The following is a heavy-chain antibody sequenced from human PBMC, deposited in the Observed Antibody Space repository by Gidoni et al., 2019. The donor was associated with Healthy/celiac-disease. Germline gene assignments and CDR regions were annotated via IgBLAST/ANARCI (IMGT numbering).Heavy chain of an antibody. CDR2: ISYDGSNK. D-gene: IGHD6-19*01. V-gene: IGHV3-30*18. Sequence: GESGGGVVQPGRSLRLSCAASGFTFSSYGMHWVRQAPGKGLEWVAVISYDGSNKYYADSVKGRFTISRDNSKNTLYLQMNSLRAEDTAVYYCAKGNSGWRRVDYWGQGTLVTVSS. CDR1: GFTFSSYG. J-gene: IGHJ4*02. CDR3: AKGNSGWRRVDY.